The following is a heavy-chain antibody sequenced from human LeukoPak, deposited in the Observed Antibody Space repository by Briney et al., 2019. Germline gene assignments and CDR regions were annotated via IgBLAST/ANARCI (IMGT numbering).Heavy chain of an antibody. V-gene: IGHV1-18*01. J-gene: IGHJ6*03. D-gene: IGHD2-2*01. CDR2: ISAYNGNT. Sequence: ASVKVSCKASGYTFTSYGISWVRQAPGQGLEWMGWISAYNGNTNYAQKLQGRVTMTTDTSTSTAYMELSSLRSEDTAVYYCARVGHCSSTSCHEDYYYMDVWGKGTTVTVSS. CDR3: ARVGHCSSTSCHEDYYYMDV. CDR1: GYTFTSYG.